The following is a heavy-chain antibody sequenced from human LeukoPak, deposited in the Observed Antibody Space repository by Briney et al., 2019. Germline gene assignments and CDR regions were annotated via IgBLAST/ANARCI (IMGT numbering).Heavy chain of an antibody. CDR1: GYTFTSYY. V-gene: IGHV1-46*01. Sequence: GASVKVSCKASGYTFTSYYMHWVRQAPGQGLEWMGIINPSGGSTSYAQKFQGRVTMTRDTSTSTVYMELSSLRSEDTAVYYCARDLYDILTGYPRFDYWGQGTLVTVSS. CDR3: ARDLYDILTGYPRFDY. D-gene: IGHD3-9*01. CDR2: INPSGGST. J-gene: IGHJ4*02.